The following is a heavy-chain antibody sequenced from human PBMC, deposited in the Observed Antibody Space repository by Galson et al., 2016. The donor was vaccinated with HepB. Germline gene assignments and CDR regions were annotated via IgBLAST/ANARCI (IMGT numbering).Heavy chain of an antibody. CDR1: GFTFNNYA. J-gene: IGHJ4*02. V-gene: IGHV3-23*01. D-gene: IGHD3-3*01. CDR3: AKDSDYDFWSGSQA. CDR2: ISGSGGST. Sequence: SLRLSCAASGFTFNNYAMSWVRQAPGKGLEWVSGISGSGGSTYYAHSVKGRFTISRDNSKNTLYLQMNSLGTEDTAVYYCAKDSDYDFWSGSQAWGQGTLVTVSS.